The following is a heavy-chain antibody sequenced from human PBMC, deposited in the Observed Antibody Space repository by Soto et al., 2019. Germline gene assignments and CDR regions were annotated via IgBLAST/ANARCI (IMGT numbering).Heavy chain of an antibody. CDR2: VYYSGGT. D-gene: IGHD2-15*01. J-gene: IGHJ4*01. CDR1: GGSIDNSHSF. CDR3: VRVVEAATRHTDFDS. V-gene: IGHV4-39*01. Sequence: NPSETLSLTCDVSGGSIDNSHSFWGWVRQPPGRGLEFLGSVYYSGGTYYNPSLKSRVTVSVDTSKNQVSLRVRSVTVAETAMYYCVRVVEAATRHTDFDSWGQESWSPSPQ.